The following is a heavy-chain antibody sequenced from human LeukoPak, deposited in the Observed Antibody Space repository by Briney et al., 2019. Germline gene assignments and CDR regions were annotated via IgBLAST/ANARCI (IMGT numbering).Heavy chain of an antibody. CDR3: ARSAYPACAPDY. D-gene: IGHD2-2*01. J-gene: IGHJ4*02. CDR2: IYISGIT. Sequence: SDTLSLPCTLSGRPNYSYYWSCPRQPPGKGLVGIGYIYISGITNNKTSMKSRVTISVETSKNKFCLKLSSVTAADTAVYYCARSAYPACAPDYWGEGNLVTVSS. V-gene: IGHV4-4*08. CDR1: GRPNYSYY.